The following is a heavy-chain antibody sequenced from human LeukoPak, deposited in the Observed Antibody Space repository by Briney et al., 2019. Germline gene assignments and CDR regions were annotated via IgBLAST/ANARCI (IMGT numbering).Heavy chain of an antibody. Sequence: XVXXXPXXXLEWMGIINPSGGSTSYAQKFQGRVTMTRDTSTSTVYMELSSLRSEDTAVYYCATSGYPFDYWGQGTLVTVSS. CDR2: INPSGGST. D-gene: IGHD3-3*01. CDR3: ATSGYPFDY. V-gene: IGHV1-46*01. J-gene: IGHJ4*02.